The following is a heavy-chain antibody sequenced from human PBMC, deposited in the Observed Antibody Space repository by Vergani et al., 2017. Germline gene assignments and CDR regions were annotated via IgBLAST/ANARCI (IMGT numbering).Heavy chain of an antibody. CDR2: IYPGDSDT. D-gene: IGHD2-2*01. J-gene: IGHJ5*02. CDR3: ARRPGYCSSTSCPRGGWFDP. Sequence: EVQLVQSGAEVKKPGESLKISCKGSGYSFTSYWIGWVRQMPGKGLEWMGIIYPGDSDTRYSPSFQGQVTISADKSISTAYLQWSSLKASDTAMYYCARRPGYCSSTSCPRGGWFDPWGQGTLVTVSS. V-gene: IGHV5-51*01. CDR1: GYSFTSYW.